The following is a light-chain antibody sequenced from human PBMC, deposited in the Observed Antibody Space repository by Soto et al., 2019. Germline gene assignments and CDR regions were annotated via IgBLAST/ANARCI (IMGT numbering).Light chain of an antibody. J-gene: IGKJ1*01. CDR3: QQYNSYPT. V-gene: IGKV1-5*01. Sequence: DIQMTQSPSTLSASVGDRVTITCRASRSISSWLAWYQQKPGKAPKLLIYDASSLESGVPSRFSGSGSGTEFTLTISSLQPDDFATYYCQQYNSYPTFGQGTNVDI. CDR1: RSISSW. CDR2: DAS.